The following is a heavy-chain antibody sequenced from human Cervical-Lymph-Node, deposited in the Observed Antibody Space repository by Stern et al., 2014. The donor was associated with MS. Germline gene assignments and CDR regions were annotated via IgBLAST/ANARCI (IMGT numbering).Heavy chain of an antibody. V-gene: IGHV3-53*01. J-gene: IGHJ4*02. CDR1: GFTVSRDY. CDR2: ITNVGHL. CDR3: ARDTSSPERSDW. D-gene: IGHD1-1*01. Sequence: EVQLVQSGGGVIQPGGSLRLSCTASGFTVSRDYMTWVRQAPGKGLEWVSLITNVGHLCYTDSVKGRFTISRDYSKNTVYLHMTSLRAEDTAMYYCARDTSSPERSDWWGQGTLVTVSS.